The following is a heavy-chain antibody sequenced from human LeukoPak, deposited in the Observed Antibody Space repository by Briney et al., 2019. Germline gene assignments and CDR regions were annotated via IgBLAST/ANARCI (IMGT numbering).Heavy chain of an antibody. CDR2: IYYSGST. CDR1: GGSIRNYF. CDR3: ARDHSIAAADYYYYYYMDV. J-gene: IGHJ6*03. V-gene: IGHV4-59*12. D-gene: IGHD6-13*01. Sequence: SETLSLTCTVSGGSIRNYFWSWIRQPPGKGLEWIGYIYYSGSTNYNPSLKSRVTISVDTSKNQFSLKLSSVTAADTAVYYCARDHSIAAADYYYYYYMDVWGKGTTVTVSS.